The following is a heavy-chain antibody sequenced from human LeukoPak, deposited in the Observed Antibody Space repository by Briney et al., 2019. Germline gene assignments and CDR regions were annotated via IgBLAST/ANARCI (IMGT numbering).Heavy chain of an antibody. J-gene: IGHJ4*02. CDR2: IYYSGST. D-gene: IGHD4-23*01. V-gene: IGHV4-59*08. CDR1: GDSISSCY. CDR3: ARHTTVVPPHYFDY. Sequence: PSETLSLTCTVSGDSISSCYWSWIRQPPGKGPEWIGYIYYSGSTNYNPSLKSRVTISLDTSKNQISLKLSSVTAADTAVYYCARHTTVVPPHYFDYWGQGTLVTVSS.